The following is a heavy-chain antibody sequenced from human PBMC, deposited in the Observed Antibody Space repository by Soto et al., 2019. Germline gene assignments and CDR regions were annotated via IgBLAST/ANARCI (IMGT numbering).Heavy chain of an antibody. V-gene: IGHV1-69*13. CDR2: IIPIFGTA. D-gene: IGHD5-18*01. CDR3: ARRVYSYGYYYGMDV. Sequence: SVKVSCKASGGTFRSYAISWVRQAPGQGLEWMGRIIPIFGTANYAQKFQGRVTITADESTSTAKMELSSLRSEDTAVYYCARRVYSYGYYYGMDVWGQGTTVTVSS. CDR1: GGTFRSYA. J-gene: IGHJ6*02.